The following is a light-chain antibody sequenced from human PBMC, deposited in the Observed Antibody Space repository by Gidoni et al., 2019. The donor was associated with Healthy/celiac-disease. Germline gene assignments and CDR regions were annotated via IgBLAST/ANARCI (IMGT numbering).Light chain of an antibody. V-gene: IGKV1D-13*01. CDR1: QGISSA. Sequence: AIQLTQSPSSLSASVGDRVTITCRASQGISSALAWYQQKPGKAPKLLIYDASSLESGVPSRFSGSGSGTDFTLTISSLQPEDFATYYCQQRSNWPQTWTFGQGTKVEIK. CDR3: QQRSNWPQTWT. J-gene: IGKJ1*01. CDR2: DAS.